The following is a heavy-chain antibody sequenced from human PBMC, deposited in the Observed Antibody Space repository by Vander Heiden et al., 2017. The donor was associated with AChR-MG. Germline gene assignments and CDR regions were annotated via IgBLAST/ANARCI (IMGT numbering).Heavy chain of an antibody. Sequence: QVQLQQSGPGLVKPSQTLSLTCAISGDSVSSNSAGWNWIRQSPSRGLEWLGRTYYRYKWYNDYAVSVKSRITISSDTSKNQFSLHLNSVTPEDTAVYYCARVQEGSGWYFDLWGRGTLVTVSS. J-gene: IGHJ2*01. CDR3: ARVQEGSGWYFDL. CDR2: TYYRYKWYN. CDR1: GDSVSSNSAG. D-gene: IGHD6-19*01. V-gene: IGHV6-1*01.